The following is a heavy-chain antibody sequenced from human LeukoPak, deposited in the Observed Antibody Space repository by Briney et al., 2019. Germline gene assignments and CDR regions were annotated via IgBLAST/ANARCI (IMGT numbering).Heavy chain of an antibody. CDR3: ARGGYTYDRAFDI. V-gene: IGHV3-48*04. D-gene: IGHD6-13*01. Sequence: GGSLRLSCAASGFTFSSYAMSWVRQAPGKGLEWVSYISSSSSTIYYADSVKGRFTISRDNAKNSLYLQMNSLRAEDTAVYYCARGGYTYDRAFDIWGQGTMVTVSS. CDR1: GFTFSSYA. CDR2: ISSSSSTI. J-gene: IGHJ3*02.